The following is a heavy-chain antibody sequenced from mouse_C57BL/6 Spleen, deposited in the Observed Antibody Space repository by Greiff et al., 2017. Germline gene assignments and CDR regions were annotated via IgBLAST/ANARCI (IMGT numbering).Heavy chain of an antibody. Sequence: EVQLQQSGAELVRPGASVKLSCTASGFNIKDYYMHWVKQRPEQGLEWIGRIDPEDGDTEYAPKFQGKATMTAYTSSNPAYLQLSSLTSEDTAVYYCTQGVTTVVAPVWGTGTTVTVSS. J-gene: IGHJ1*03. CDR2: IDPEDGDT. CDR1: GFNIKDYY. CDR3: TQGVTTVVAPV. D-gene: IGHD1-1*01. V-gene: IGHV14-1*01.